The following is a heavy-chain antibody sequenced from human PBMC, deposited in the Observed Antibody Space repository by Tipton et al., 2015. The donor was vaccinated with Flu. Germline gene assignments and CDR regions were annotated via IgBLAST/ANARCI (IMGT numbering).Heavy chain of an antibody. CDR3: TGDFTCGDYSGVYDP. CDR1: GFTFSDYS. Sequence: GSLRLSCAASGFTFSDYSMNWVRQAPGKGLEWVSSISGISGHIYYADSVKARFTVSRDNAKNSLYLQMNSLRVGGSALYYCTGDFTCGDYSGVYDPWGQGTLVTVSS. CDR2: ISGISGHI. J-gene: IGHJ5*02. D-gene: IGHD4-17*01. V-gene: IGHV3-21*01.